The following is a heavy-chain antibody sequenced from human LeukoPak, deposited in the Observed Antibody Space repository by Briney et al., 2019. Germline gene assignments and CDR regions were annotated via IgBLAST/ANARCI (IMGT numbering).Heavy chain of an antibody. D-gene: IGHD4-17*01. CDR1: GFTFSSYE. CDR2: ISSSGSTI. Sequence: GGSLRLSCAASGFTFSSYEMNWVRQAPGKGLEWVSYISSSGSTIYYADSVKGRFTISRDNSKNTLYLQMNSLRGEDTAVYYCAKLGTTSVTTGYWGQGTLVTVSS. J-gene: IGHJ4*02. V-gene: IGHV3-48*03. CDR3: AKLGTTSVTTGY.